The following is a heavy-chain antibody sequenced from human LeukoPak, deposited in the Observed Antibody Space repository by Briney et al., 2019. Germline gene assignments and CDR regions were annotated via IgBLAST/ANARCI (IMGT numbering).Heavy chain of an antibody. D-gene: IGHD6-19*01. Sequence: SETLSLTCAVYEGSLSGYFWSWIRQPPGKGLEWIGEIGIAGEINYNPSLRSRATISMDTTKNQFSLRLTSVIAADTALYYCVRQIGAGAFDLWGRDRVVTVSS. J-gene: IGHJ2*01. CDR2: IGIAGEI. V-gene: IGHV4-34*01. CDR3: VRQIGAGAFDL. CDR1: EGSLSGYF.